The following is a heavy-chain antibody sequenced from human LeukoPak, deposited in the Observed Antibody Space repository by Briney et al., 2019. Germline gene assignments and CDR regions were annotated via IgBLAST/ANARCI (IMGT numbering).Heavy chain of an antibody. CDR2: ISSSSSYI. CDR3: ASAYYDYVWGSYRYTFDY. J-gene: IGHJ4*02. Sequence: GGSLRLSCAASGFTFSSYSMNWVRQAPGKGLEWVSSISSSSSYIYYADSVKGRFTISRDNAKNSLYLQMNSLRAEDTAVYYCASAYYDYVWGSYRYTFDYWGQGTPVTVSS. CDR1: GFTFSSYS. V-gene: IGHV3-21*01. D-gene: IGHD3-16*02.